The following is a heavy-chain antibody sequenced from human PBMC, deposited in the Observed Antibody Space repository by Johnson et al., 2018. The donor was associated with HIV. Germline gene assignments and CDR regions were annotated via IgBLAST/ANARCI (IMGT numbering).Heavy chain of an antibody. CDR3: ASGVTARAPLLI. CDR2: ISNDGTNT. J-gene: IGHJ3*02. CDR1: AFTFTNNA. Sequence: QVQLVESGGGVVQPGRSLRLSCAASAFTFTNNAIHWVRQAPGTGLEWVAVISNDGTNTYYADSVKGRFTISRDNSRNSVSLQMIILRPKDTAMYYCASGVTARAPLLIWGQGTMVTVSS. D-gene: IGHD6-6*01. V-gene: IGHV3-30*04.